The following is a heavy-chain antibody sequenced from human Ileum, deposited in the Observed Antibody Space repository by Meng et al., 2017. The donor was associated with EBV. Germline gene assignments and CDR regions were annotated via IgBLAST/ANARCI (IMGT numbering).Heavy chain of an antibody. Sequence: QGQLVQSGAEAKSPGASVKVSCRASGYSFTRYYMHWVRQGPGQGLEWMGRIAPNRGDTNYAQKFQGRVIMPRDESITTVYMDLSGLTSDDTAVYYCAVGYYGSGTSYDWGQGTLVTVSS. CDR3: AVGYYGSGTSYD. V-gene: IGHV1-2*06. D-gene: IGHD3-10*01. CDR1: GYSFTRYY. CDR2: IAPNRGDT. J-gene: IGHJ4*02.